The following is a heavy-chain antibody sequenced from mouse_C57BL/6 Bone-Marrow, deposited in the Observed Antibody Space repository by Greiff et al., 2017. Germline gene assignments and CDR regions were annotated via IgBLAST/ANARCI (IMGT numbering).Heavy chain of an antibody. CDR1: GYTFTTYP. CDR3: ASSLIYYDYGGYAVDY. D-gene: IGHD2-4*01. J-gene: IGHJ4*01. CDR2: FHPYNDDT. Sequence: VQLQQSGAELVKPGASVKMSCKASGYTFTTYPIEWMKQNHGKSLEWIGNFHPYNDDTKYNEKFKGKATLTVEKSSSTVYLELSRLTSDDSAVYYCASSLIYYDYGGYAVDYWGQGTSVTVSS. V-gene: IGHV1-47*01.